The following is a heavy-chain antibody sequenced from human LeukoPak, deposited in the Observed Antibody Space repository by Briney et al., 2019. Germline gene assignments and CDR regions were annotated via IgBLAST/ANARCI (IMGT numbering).Heavy chain of an antibody. J-gene: IGHJ5*02. V-gene: IGHV4-39*01. Sequence: SETLSLTCTVSGGSISSSNYYWGCIRQPPGKGLEWIGSIHYSGSTYYNPSLKSRVTISLDTPKNQFSLKLSSVTAADTAVYYCARHLPCSSTTCYLGWFDPWGQGTLVTVSS. CDR2: IHYSGST. D-gene: IGHD2-2*01. CDR1: GGSISSSNYY. CDR3: ARHLPCSSTTCYLGWFDP.